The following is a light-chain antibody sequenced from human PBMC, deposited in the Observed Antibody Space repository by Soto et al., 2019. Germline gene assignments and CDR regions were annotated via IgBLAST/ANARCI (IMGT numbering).Light chain of an antibody. Sequence: QAVVTQEPSLTVSPGGTVTLTCASSTGAVTSGYYPNWFQQKPGQAPRALIYSTGNKHSWTPARFSGSLLGGKAALTLSGVQPEDEAEYYCSSYTSSSTLVFGGGTKLTVL. CDR1: TGAVTSGYY. V-gene: IGLV7-43*01. CDR2: STG. CDR3: SSYTSSSTLV. J-gene: IGLJ2*01.